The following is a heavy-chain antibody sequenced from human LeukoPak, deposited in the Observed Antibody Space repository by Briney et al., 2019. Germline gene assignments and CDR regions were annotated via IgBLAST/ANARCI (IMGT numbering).Heavy chain of an antibody. CDR2: IYYSGTT. CDR1: GGSISSYY. Sequence: SETLSLTCTVSGGSISSYYWTWIRQPPGKGLEWIGYIYYSGTTYYNPSLKSRVTISLDTSKNQFSLKLNSVTAADTAVYYCARNTGYYYGLDYWGQGTLVTVSS. J-gene: IGHJ4*02. CDR3: ARNTGYYYGLDY. D-gene: IGHD3-22*01. V-gene: IGHV4-59*01.